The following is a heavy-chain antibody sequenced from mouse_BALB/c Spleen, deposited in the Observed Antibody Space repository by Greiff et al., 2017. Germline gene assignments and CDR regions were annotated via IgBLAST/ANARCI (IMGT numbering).Heavy chain of an antibody. D-gene: IGHD1-2*01. CDR1: GYSITSGYY. CDR3: ARDSTTATAWFAY. CDR2: ISYDGSN. Sequence: DVKLQESGPGLVKPSQSLSLTCSVTGYSITSGYYWNWIRQFPGNKLEWMGYISYDGSNNYNPSLKNRISITRDTSKNQFFLKLNSVTTEDTATYYCARDSTTATAWFAYWGQGTLVTVSA. J-gene: IGHJ3*01. V-gene: IGHV3-6*02.